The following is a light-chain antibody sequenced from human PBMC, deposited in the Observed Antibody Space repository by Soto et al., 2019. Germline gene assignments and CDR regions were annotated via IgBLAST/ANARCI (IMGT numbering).Light chain of an antibody. Sequence: EIMMTQSPATLSVSPGERATLSCRASQSVRNNLAWYQQKPGQAPRLLIYYASTRATGIPARFSGSVSGTEFTLTISSLQSEDFVLCYWQQYNNWPPITFGQGTRLEIK. CDR3: QQYNNWPPIT. J-gene: IGKJ5*01. V-gene: IGKV3-15*01. CDR1: QSVRNN. CDR2: YAS.